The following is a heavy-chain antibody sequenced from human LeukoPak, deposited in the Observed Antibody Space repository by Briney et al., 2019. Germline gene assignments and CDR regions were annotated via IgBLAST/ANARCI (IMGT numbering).Heavy chain of an antibody. Sequence: SETLSLTCTVSGSSISSSSYYWGWIRQPPGKGLEWIGSIYYSGSTYYNPSLKSQVTISVDTSKNQFSLKLSSVTAADTAVYYCARSIPEVYTSTIDYWGQGTLVTVSS. CDR3: ARSIPEVYTSTIDY. CDR2: IYYSGST. CDR1: GSSISSSSYY. D-gene: IGHD1-14*01. V-gene: IGHV4-39*07. J-gene: IGHJ4*02.